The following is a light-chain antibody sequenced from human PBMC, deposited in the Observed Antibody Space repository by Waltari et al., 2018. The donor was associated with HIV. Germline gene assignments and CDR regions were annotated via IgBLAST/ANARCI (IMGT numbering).Light chain of an antibody. CDR2: GNS. J-gene: IGLJ1*01. CDR1: SSNIRAGYA. CDR3: QSYDSSLSALYV. V-gene: IGLV1-40*01. Sequence: QSVLTQPPSVSGAPGQRVTISCTGSSSNIRAGYAVHWYQQLPGTAPKRLIYGNSNRPSGVPYRFSGSKSGTSASLAITGLQAEDEADYYCQSYDSSLSALYVFGTGTKVTVL.